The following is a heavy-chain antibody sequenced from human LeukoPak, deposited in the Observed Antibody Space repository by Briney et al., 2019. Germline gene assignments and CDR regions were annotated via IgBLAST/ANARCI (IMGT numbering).Heavy chain of an antibody. CDR2: IYSGDST. J-gene: IGHJ4*02. CDR1: GFTVSSNY. D-gene: IGHD3-10*01. V-gene: IGHV3-66*01. Sequence: GGSLRLSCAASGFTVSSNYMSWVRQAPGKGLEWVSVIYSGDSTYYADSVKGRFTISRDNSKNTLYLQMNSLRAEDTAVYYCARDRTMVRGVPAFDYWGQGTLVTVSS. CDR3: ARDRTMVRGVPAFDY.